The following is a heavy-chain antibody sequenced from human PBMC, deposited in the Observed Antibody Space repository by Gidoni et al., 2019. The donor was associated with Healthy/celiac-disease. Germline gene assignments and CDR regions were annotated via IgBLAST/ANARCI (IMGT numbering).Heavy chain of an antibody. J-gene: IGHJ5*02. Sequence: QLQLQESGPGLVKPSETLSLTCTVSGGSISRSSYYWGWIRQPPGKGLEWIGSIYYSGSTYYNPSLKSRVTISVDTSKNQFSLKLSSVTAADTAVYYCARGETKRWLQLGHHTWFDPWGQGTLVTVSS. CDR3: ARGETKRWLQLGHHTWFDP. CDR1: GGSISRSSYY. CDR2: IYYSGST. D-gene: IGHD5-12*01. V-gene: IGHV4-39*07.